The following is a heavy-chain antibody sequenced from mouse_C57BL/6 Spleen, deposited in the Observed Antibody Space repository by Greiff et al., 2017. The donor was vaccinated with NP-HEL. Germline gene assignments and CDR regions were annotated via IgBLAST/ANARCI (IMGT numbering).Heavy chain of an antibody. CDR1: GFTFTDYY. CDR2: IRNKANGYTT. V-gene: IGHV7-3*01. CDR3: ARGAPKRYYAMDY. Sequence: EVQLVESGGGLVQPGGSLSLSCAASGFTFTDYYMSWVRQPPGKALEWLGFIRNKANGYTTEYSASVKGRFTISRDNSQSILYLQMNALRAEDSATYYCARGAPKRYYAMDYWGQGTSVTVSS. J-gene: IGHJ4*01.